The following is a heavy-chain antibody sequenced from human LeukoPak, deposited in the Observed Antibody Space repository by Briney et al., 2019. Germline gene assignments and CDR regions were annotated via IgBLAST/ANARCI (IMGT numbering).Heavy chain of an antibody. Sequence: SETLSLTCSVSGGSITGDNYYWGWIRQPPGKGLEWIGSIYFTGNTYDNRSLKSRVTISLDNSKNQFSLKLSFVTAADTAVYCCARGVYSYDTFDVWGRGTMVTVSS. J-gene: IGHJ3*01. D-gene: IGHD5-18*01. CDR1: GGSITGDNYY. V-gene: IGHV4-39*07. CDR3: ARGVYSYDTFDV. CDR2: IYFTGNT.